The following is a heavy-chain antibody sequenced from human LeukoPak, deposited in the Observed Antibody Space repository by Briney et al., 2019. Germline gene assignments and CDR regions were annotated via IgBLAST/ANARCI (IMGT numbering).Heavy chain of an antibody. Sequence: ASVKVSCKASGYTFTSYYMHWVRQAPGQGLEWMGIINPSGGSTSYAQKFQGRVTMTRDTSTSTVYMELRSLRSDDTAVYYCARDSPGWAAAGPDAFDIWGQGTMVTVSS. D-gene: IGHD6-13*01. CDR1: GYTFTSYY. V-gene: IGHV1-46*01. CDR2: INPSGGST. CDR3: ARDSPGWAAAGPDAFDI. J-gene: IGHJ3*02.